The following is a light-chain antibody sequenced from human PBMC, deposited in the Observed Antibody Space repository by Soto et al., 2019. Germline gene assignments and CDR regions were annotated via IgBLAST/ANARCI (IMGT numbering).Light chain of an antibody. CDR1: NSNIGTYT. CDR2: SSN. J-gene: IGLJ2*01. Sequence: QSVLTQPPSASGTPGQRVTISCFGSNSNIGTYTVNWYQQHPGTAPKLLIYSSNQRPSGVPDRFSGSKSGTSASLAISGLQSGDEADYYCQSYDRSLSAVVFGGGTKLTVL. CDR3: QSYDRSLSAVV. V-gene: IGLV1-44*01.